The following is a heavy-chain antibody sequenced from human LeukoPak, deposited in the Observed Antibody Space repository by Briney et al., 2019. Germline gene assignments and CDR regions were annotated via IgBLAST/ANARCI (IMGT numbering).Heavy chain of an antibody. V-gene: IGHV3-21*01. CDR3: AREYGDYAAGYFDY. CDR1: GFTFSSYS. CDR2: ISSSSSYI. Sequence: GGSLRLSCAASGFTFSSYSMTWVRQAPGKGLEWVSSISSSSSYIYYADSVKGRFTISRENAKNSLYLQMNSLRAEDTAVYYCAREYGDYAAGYFDYWGQGTLVTVSS. J-gene: IGHJ4*02. D-gene: IGHD4-17*01.